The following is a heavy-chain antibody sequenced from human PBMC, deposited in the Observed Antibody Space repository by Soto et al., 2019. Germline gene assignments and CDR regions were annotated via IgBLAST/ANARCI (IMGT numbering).Heavy chain of an antibody. Sequence: PGGSLRLSCAASGFTFSSYAMSWVRQAPGKGLEWVSAISGSGGSTYYADSVKGRFTISRDNSKNTLYLQMNSLRAEDTAVYYCAKEAYSSSWTIPEGASIAQNKYFQHWGQGTLVTVSS. D-gene: IGHD6-13*01. CDR3: AKEAYSSSWTIPEGASIAQNKYFQH. CDR2: ISGSGGST. J-gene: IGHJ1*01. CDR1: GFTFSSYA. V-gene: IGHV3-23*01.